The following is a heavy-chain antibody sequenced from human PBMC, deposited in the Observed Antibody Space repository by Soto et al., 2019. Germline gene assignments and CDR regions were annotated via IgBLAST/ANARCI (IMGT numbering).Heavy chain of an antibody. D-gene: IGHD4-17*01. Sequence: QITLKESGPTLVKPTQPLTLTCTFSGFSLTTSGVGVGWIRQPPGKALEWLAFIYWNDAKRYRPSLRSRLTITNDTTKNQVVLRITNMDPVDTATYYCAHRGEFYGDYEAYWYFDLWGRGTPVTVSS. V-gene: IGHV2-5*01. CDR3: AHRGEFYGDYEAYWYFDL. CDR2: IYWNDAK. J-gene: IGHJ2*01. CDR1: GFSLTTSGVG.